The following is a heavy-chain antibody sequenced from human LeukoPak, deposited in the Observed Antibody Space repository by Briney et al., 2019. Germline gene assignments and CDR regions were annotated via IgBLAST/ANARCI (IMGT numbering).Heavy chain of an antibody. D-gene: IGHD2-2*01. J-gene: IGHJ3*02. CDR1: GFTFNNAW. CDR3: TTDCSSIRCYGDGAFAI. Sequence: KAGGSLRLSCAASGFTFNNAWMNWVRQAPGKGLEWVGRIKSKTDGATTDCAAPVKGRFAISRDDSKNTLYLQVNSLKTEDTAVYYCTTDCSSIRCYGDGAFAIWGQGTMVTVTS. V-gene: IGHV3-15*01. CDR2: IKSKTDGATT.